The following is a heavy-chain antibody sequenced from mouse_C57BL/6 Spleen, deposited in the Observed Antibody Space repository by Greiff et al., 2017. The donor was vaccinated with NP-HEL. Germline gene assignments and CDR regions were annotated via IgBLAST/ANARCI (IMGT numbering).Heavy chain of an antibody. J-gene: IGHJ3*01. D-gene: IGHD2-3*01. CDR2: IWSGGST. Sequence: VQLVESGPGLVQPSQSLSITCTVSGFSLTSYGVHWVRQSPGKGLEWLGVIWSGGSTDYNAAFISRLSISKDNSKSQVFFKMSSLQADDTAIYYCARDDGYYDFAYWGQGTLVTVSA. V-gene: IGHV2-2*01. CDR3: ARDDGYYDFAY. CDR1: GFSLTSYG.